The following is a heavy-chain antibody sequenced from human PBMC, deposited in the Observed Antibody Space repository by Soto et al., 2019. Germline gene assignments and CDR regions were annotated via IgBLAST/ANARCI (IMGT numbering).Heavy chain of an antibody. CDR2: ISYDGSNK. CDR3: ANYFGPGLGRFDY. D-gene: IGHD1-1*01. V-gene: IGHV3-30*18. CDR1: GFTFSSYG. Sequence: GGSLRLSCAASGFTFSSYGMHWVRQAPGKGLEWVAVISYDGSNKYYADSVKGRFTISRDNSKNTLYLQMNSLRAEDTAVYYCANYFGPGLGRFDYWGPGTLVTVSS. J-gene: IGHJ4*02.